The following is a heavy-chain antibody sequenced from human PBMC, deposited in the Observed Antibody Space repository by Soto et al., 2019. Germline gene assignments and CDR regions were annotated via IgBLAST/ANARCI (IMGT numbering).Heavy chain of an antibody. CDR1: GYTLTDYY. CDR3: ARSTGSYSYYGMDV. CDR2: INPKNGDT. Sequence: ASVKVSCKASGYTLTDYYMHWVRQAPGQGLEWMGWINPKNGDTNSAQKFRGGVTMTRDTSISTAYLELSSLRSDDTAVYYCARSTGSYSYYGMDVWGQGTTVTVS. V-gene: IGHV1-2*02. D-gene: IGHD1-26*01. J-gene: IGHJ6*02.